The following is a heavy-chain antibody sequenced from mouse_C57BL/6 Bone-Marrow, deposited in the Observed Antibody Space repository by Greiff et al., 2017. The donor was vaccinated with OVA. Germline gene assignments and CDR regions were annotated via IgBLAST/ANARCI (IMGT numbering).Heavy chain of an antibody. J-gene: IGHJ2*01. CDR2: INPNNGGT. CDR1: GYTFTDYY. D-gene: IGHD1-1*01. V-gene: IGHV1-26*01. Sequence: EVQLQQSGPELVKPGASVKISCKASGYTFTDYYMNWVKQSHGKSLEWIGDINPNNGGTSYNQKFKGKATLTVDKSSSTAYMELRSLTSEDSAVYYCARLTTVVENFDYWGQGTTLTVSS. CDR3: ARLTTVVENFDY.